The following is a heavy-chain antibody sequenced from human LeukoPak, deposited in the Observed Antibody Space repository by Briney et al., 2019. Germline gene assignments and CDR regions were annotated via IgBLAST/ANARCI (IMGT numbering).Heavy chain of an antibody. CDR3: AKTSSSSWPPLVDY. CDR2: INPNSGAT. D-gene: IGHD6-6*01. V-gene: IGHV1-2*02. Sequence: ASVRVSCKASGYTFTGYYMHWVRQAPGQGLEWMGWINPNSGATNYAQSFQDRVTMTRDTSISTAYMELSRLRSDDTAVYYCAKTSSSSWPPLVDYWGQGTLVTVSS. J-gene: IGHJ4*02. CDR1: GYTFTGYY.